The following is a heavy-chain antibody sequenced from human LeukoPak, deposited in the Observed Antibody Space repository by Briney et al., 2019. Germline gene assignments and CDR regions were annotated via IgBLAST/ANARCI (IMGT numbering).Heavy chain of an antibody. CDR3: AREADDGVYYFGY. CDR1: GFTFSSYA. J-gene: IGHJ4*02. CDR2: IKQDGSEK. V-gene: IGHV3-7*01. D-gene: IGHD5-24*01. Sequence: PGGSLRLSCAASGFTFSSYAMHWVRQAPGKGLEWVANIKQDGSEKYYVDSVKGRFTISRDNAKNSLYLQMNSLRAEDTAVYYCAREADDGVYYFGYWDQGTLVTVSS.